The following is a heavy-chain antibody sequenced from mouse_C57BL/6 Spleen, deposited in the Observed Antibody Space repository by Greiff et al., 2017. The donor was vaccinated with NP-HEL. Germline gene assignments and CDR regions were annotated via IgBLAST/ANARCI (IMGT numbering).Heavy chain of an antibody. D-gene: IGHD1-1*01. V-gene: IGHV3-6*01. Sequence: DVQLQESGPGLVKPSQSLSLTCSVTGYSITSGYYWNWIRQFPGNKLEWMGYISYDGSNNYNPSLKNRISITRDPSKNQFFLKLNSVTTEDTATYYCARYYYYGSSYQYYFDYWGQGTTLTVSS. CDR1: GYSITSGYY. CDR2: ISYDGSN. CDR3: ARYYYYGSSYQYYFDY. J-gene: IGHJ2*01.